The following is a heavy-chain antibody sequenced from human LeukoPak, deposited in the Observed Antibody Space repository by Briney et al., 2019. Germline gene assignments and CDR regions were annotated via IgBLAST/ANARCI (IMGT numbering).Heavy chain of an antibody. Sequence: GGSLRLSCAASGFTFSSYSMNWVRQAPGKGLEWVSSISSSSSYIYYADSVKGRFTISRDNAKNSLYLQMNSLRAEDTAVYYCATVGSSWYQNDYWGQGTLVTVS. D-gene: IGHD6-13*01. J-gene: IGHJ4*02. CDR1: GFTFSSYS. V-gene: IGHV3-21*01. CDR2: ISSSSSYI. CDR3: ATVGSSWYQNDY.